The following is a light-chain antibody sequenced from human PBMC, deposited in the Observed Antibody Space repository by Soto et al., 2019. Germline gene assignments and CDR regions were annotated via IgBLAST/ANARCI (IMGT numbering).Light chain of an antibody. CDR1: QSVLYSSNNKNY. Sequence: DIVMTQSPDSLAVSLGERATINCKSSQSVLYSSNNKNYLAWYQQKPGQPPKLLIYWASTRESGVPDRFSGSGSVTDFTLTVSILQAEDVAVYYCQQYYTSPHTFGQGTKLEIK. V-gene: IGKV4-1*01. CDR3: QQYYTSPHT. J-gene: IGKJ2*01. CDR2: WAS.